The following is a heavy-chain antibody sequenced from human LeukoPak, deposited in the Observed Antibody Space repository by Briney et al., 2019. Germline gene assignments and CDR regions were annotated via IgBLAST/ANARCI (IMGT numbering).Heavy chain of an antibody. V-gene: IGHV1-2*02. CDR1: GYTFTGYY. J-gene: IGHJ4*02. CDR2: IKPNSGGT. D-gene: IGHD1-26*01. CDR3: ARIKSSNKDPTSGSYFLY. Sequence: GASVTVSCKAYGYTFTGYYMHWVRQAPGQGLEWMGWIKPNSGGTDYAQKSQGRVTMTRDTSISTAYMELSRLRSDDTAVYYCARIKSSNKDPTSGSYFLYWGQGTLFTVSS.